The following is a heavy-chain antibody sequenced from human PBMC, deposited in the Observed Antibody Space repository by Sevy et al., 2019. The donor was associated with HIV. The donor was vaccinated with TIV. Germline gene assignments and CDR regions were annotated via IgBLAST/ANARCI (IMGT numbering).Heavy chain of an antibody. CDR1: GASISTYY. J-gene: IGHJ4*02. D-gene: IGHD3-3*01. V-gene: IGHV4-4*07. Sequence: SETLSLTCTVSGASISTYYWTWIRQPAGKGLEYLGRIYATGSTNHNPSLKSRVTMSIDTSKNQFSLKLRSVTAADTAIYYCARARAEDSGATILGPLDYWGQGTLVTVSS. CDR2: IYATGST. CDR3: ARARAEDSGATILGPLDY.